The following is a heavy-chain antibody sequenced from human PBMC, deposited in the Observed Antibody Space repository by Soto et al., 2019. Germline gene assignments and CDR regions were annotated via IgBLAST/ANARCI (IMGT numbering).Heavy chain of an antibody. CDR2: INQSGST. J-gene: IGHJ4*02. CDR3: ARGGRYGHFDY. Sequence: PSETLSLTCTVSGAPITSGAYSWSWIRQPPGKGLEWIGFINQSGSTHYNPSLKSRVTISLDRSKNHFSLKLTSVTAADTAVYYCARGGRYGHFDYWGQGTLVTVSS. CDR1: GAPITSGAYS. V-gene: IGHV4-30-2*01. D-gene: IGHD1-1*01.